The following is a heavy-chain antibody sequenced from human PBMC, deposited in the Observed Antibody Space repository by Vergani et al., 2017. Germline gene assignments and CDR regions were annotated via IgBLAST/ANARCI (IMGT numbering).Heavy chain of an antibody. V-gene: IGHV4-61*02. Sequence: QVQLQESGPGLVKPSQTLSLTCTVSGGSISSGSYYWSWIRQPAGKGLEWIGRIYTSGSTNYNPSLKSRVTISVDTSKNQFSLKLSSVTAADTAVYYCARGRGGYCSGGSCYFVDYWGQGTLVTVSS. J-gene: IGHJ4*02. CDR3: ARGRGGYCSGGSCYFVDY. CDR2: IYTSGST. D-gene: IGHD2-15*01. CDR1: GGSISSGSYY.